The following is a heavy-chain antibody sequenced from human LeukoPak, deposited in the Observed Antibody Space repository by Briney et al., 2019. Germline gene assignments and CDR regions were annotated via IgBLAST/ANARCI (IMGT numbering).Heavy chain of an antibody. V-gene: IGHV3-23*01. Sequence: GGSLRLSCEASGFTFSNSAMSWVRQAPGKGLGWVSGISASGHYTYNADSAKGRFTISRDNSKNTLYLQMNSLRAEDTALYFCAKDGSCGDYYFYFYIDVWGKGTTVTVSS. CDR3: AKDGSCGDYYFYFYIDV. J-gene: IGHJ6*03. D-gene: IGHD3-10*01. CDR1: GFTFSNSA. CDR2: ISASGHYT.